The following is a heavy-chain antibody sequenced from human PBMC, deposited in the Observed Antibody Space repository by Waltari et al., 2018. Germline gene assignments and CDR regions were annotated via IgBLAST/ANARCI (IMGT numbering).Heavy chain of an antibody. Sequence: QVQLQQWGAGLLKPSETLSLTCAVYGGSFSGYSWSWIRQPPGKGLEWIGEINHSGSTNYNPSLKSRVTISVDTSKNQFSLKLSSVTAADTAVYYCARGPGGSSWYYYYYGMDVWGQGTTVTVSS. CDR2: INHSGST. D-gene: IGHD6-13*01. CDR1: GGSFSGYS. V-gene: IGHV4-34*01. CDR3: ARGPGGSSWYYYYYGMDV. J-gene: IGHJ6*02.